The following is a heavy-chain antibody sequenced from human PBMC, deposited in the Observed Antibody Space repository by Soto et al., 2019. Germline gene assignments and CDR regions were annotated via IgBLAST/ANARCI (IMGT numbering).Heavy chain of an antibody. D-gene: IGHD4-4*01. CDR2: IIPLFRTP. CDR1: GGTFSSSA. CDR3: ARDNDRLQLGGNYYYILDV. Sequence: QVQLVQSGAEMKEPWSSLKVSCKTSGGTFSSSAISWLRQAPGQGLEWMGGIIPLFRTPDYAQKFQGRVTIAADESTSTAYMELSSLRSEDTAVYYCARDNDRLQLGGNYYYILDVWGQGTTITVSS. V-gene: IGHV1-69*12. J-gene: IGHJ6*02.